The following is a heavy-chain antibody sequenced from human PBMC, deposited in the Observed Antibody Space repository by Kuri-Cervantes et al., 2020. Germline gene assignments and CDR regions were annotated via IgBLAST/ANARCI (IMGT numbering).Heavy chain of an antibody. Sequence: SVKVSCKASGYTFTSYYMHWVRQAPGQGLEWMGGIIPIFGTANYAQKFQGRVTITADESTSTAYMELSSLRSEDTAVYYCARSLDGSGSYYSADAFDIWGQGTMVTVSS. J-gene: IGHJ3*02. V-gene: IGHV1-69*13. CDR2: IIPIFGTA. CDR1: GYTFTSYY. D-gene: IGHD3-10*01. CDR3: ARSLDGSGSYYSADAFDI.